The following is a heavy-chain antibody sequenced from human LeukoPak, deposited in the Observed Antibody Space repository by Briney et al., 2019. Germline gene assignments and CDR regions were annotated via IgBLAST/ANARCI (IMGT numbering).Heavy chain of an antibody. J-gene: IGHJ3*02. Sequence: QTLSLTCAISGDNVFNNNAAWNWIRQPPGKALEWLAVIYWDDDKRYSPSLKSRLTITKDPSKNQVVLTMTNMDSVDTATYYCVRSVEALDIWGQGTMVTDSS. D-gene: IGHD3-3*01. CDR2: IYWDDDK. CDR3: VRSVEALDI. CDR1: GDNVFNNNAA. V-gene: IGHV2-5*02.